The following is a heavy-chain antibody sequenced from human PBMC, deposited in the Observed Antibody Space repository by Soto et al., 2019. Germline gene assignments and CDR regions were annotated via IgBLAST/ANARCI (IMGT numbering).Heavy chain of an antibody. Sequence: GSLQVSCAASGFTFSSYSMNGVRQAPGKGLEWVSSISSSSSYIYYADSVKGRFTISRDNAKNSLYLQMNSLRAEDTAVYYCARDPSSGEGWFDPCGQGTLVTVSS. J-gene: IGHJ5*02. CDR1: GFTFSSYS. CDR2: ISSSSSYI. V-gene: IGHV3-21*01. CDR3: ARDPSSGEGWFDP. D-gene: IGHD6-19*01.